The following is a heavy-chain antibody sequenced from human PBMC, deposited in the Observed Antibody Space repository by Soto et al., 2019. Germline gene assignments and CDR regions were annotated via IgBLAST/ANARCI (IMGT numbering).Heavy chain of an antibody. V-gene: IGHV1-3*01. D-gene: IGHD4-17*01. J-gene: IGHJ4*02. CDR3: ARGPSVIYGDYVGFDY. Sequence: GASVKVSCKASGYTFTSYAMHWVRQAPGQRLEWMGWINAGNGNTKYSQKFQGRVTITRDTSASTAYMELSSLRSEDTAVYYCARGPSVIYGDYVGFDYWGQGTLVTVSS. CDR1: GYTFTSYA. CDR2: INAGNGNT.